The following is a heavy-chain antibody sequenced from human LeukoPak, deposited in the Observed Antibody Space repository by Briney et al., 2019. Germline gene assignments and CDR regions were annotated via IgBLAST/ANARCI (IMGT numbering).Heavy chain of an antibody. D-gene: IGHD6-25*01. J-gene: IGHJ3*01. V-gene: IGHV3-9*01. Sequence: TGGSLRLSCTTSGFTFEDYAIHWVRQAPVKGLDWVAGINWNGGSKTYADSVKGRFAISRDNAKKSVSLEMNSLRVDDTALYYCVKRGIAARDAFDVWGQGTMVFVSS. CDR3: VKRGIAARDAFDV. CDR2: INWNGGSK. CDR1: GFTFEDYA.